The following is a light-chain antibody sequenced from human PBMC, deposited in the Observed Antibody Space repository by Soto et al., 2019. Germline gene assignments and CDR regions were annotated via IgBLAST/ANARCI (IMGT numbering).Light chain of an antibody. CDR2: GAS. Sequence: EIVLTQSPGTLSLSPGERATLSCRASQNISTSSLAWYQQKPGQAPRLLIYGASNRATGIPDRVSASGSGADFTLSISRLEPEDFAMYYCQQYGSSPYTFGQGTKLAIK. CDR1: QNISTSS. CDR3: QQYGSSPYT. J-gene: IGKJ2*01. V-gene: IGKV3-20*01.